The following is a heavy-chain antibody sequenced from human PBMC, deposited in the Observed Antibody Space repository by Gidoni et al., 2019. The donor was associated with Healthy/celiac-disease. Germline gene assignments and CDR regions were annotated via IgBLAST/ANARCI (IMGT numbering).Heavy chain of an antibody. CDR1: GGSFRGYY. CDR3: ARDPYCSGGSCYAHSGY. D-gene: IGHD2-15*01. V-gene: IGHV4-34*01. J-gene: IGHJ4*02. Sequence: QVQLQQWGAGLLKPSETLALTCAVDGGSFRGYYWSWIRQPPGKGLEWIGVINHSGSTNYNPSLKSRVTISVDTSKNQFSLKLSSVTAADTAVYYCARDPYCSGGSCYAHSGYWGQGTLVTVSS. CDR2: INHSGST.